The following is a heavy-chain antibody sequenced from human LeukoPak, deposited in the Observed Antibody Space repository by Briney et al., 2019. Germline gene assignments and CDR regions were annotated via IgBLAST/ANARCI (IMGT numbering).Heavy chain of an antibody. CDR1: GFTFSDYG. J-gene: IGHJ4*02. Sequence: GGSLRLSCAASGFTFSDYGMHWVRQAPGKGLEWVAVIWYDGSNKYYADSVKGRFTISRDNAKNTLYLQMNSLRAEDTAVYYCARVWENSHGYGYWGQGTLVTVSS. V-gene: IGHV3-33*01. D-gene: IGHD5-18*01. CDR2: IWYDGSNK. CDR3: ARVWENSHGYGY.